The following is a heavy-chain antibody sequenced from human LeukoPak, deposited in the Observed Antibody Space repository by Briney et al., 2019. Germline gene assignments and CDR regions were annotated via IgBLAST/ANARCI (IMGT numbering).Heavy chain of an antibody. CDR1: GCTFSSYA. CDR2: ISGSGGST. Sequence: GGSLRLSCAASGCTFSSYAMSWVRQAPGKGLEWVSAISGSGGSTYYADSVKGRFTISRDNSKNPLYLQMNSLRAEDTAVYYCAKDVGYYYDSSGYLFQHWGQGTLVTVSS. J-gene: IGHJ1*01. D-gene: IGHD3-22*01. CDR3: AKDVGYYYDSSGYLFQH. V-gene: IGHV3-23*01.